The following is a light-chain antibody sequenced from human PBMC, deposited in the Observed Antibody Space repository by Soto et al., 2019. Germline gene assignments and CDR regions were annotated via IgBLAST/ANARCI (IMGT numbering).Light chain of an antibody. V-gene: IGLV2-14*03. Sequence: QSALTQPASVSGSPGQSITISCNGTSSDVGGYNYVSWYQQHPGKAPKLMIYDVNNRPSGVSYRFSGSKSGNTASLTISGLQAEEEADYYCSSYTSSSTLVFGTGTKLTVL. CDR1: SSDVGGYNY. CDR3: SSYTSSSTLV. CDR2: DVN. J-gene: IGLJ1*01.